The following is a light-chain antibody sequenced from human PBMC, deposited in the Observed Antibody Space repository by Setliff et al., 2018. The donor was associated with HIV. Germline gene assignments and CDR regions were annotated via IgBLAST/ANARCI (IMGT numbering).Light chain of an antibody. J-gene: IGLJ1*01. CDR2: GVN. V-gene: IGLV2-14*01. Sequence: QSALTQPASVSGSPGQSITISCAGSSSDIGGHNFVSWYQQDPGKAPKLMIYGVNNRPPGVSNRFSGSKSGNTASLTISGLQAEDEADYYCSSFSTISTQIFGGGTKVTV. CDR3: SSFSTISTQI. CDR1: SSDIGGHNF.